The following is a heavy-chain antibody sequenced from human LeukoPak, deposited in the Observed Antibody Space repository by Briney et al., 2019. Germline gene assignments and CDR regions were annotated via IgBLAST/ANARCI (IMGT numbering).Heavy chain of an antibody. CDR1: GGSFSGYY. Sequence: SETLSLTCAVYGGSFSGYYWSWIRQPPGKGLEWIGEINHSGSTNYNPSLKSRVTISVDTSKNQFSLKLSSVTAADTAVYYCARGYCSSTSCWNWFDPWGQGTLVTVSS. CDR2: INHSGST. V-gene: IGHV4-34*01. D-gene: IGHD2-2*01. CDR3: ARGYCSSTSCWNWFDP. J-gene: IGHJ5*02.